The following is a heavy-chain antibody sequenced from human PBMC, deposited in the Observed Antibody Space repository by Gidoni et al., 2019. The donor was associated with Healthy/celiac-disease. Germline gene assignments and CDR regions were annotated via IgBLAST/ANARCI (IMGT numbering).Heavy chain of an antibody. Sequence: EVQLVESGGGLVQPGGSLRLSCAASGFTFSSYWMSWVRQAPGKGLEWVANRKQDGSEKYYVDSVKGRFTISRDNAKNSLYLQMNSLRAEDTAVYYCARASYCTNGVCYSFGYYYYYMDVWGKGTTVTVSS. CDR3: ARASYCTNGVCYSFGYYYYYMDV. V-gene: IGHV3-7*04. J-gene: IGHJ6*03. CDR1: GFTFSSYW. D-gene: IGHD2-8*01. CDR2: RKQDGSEK.